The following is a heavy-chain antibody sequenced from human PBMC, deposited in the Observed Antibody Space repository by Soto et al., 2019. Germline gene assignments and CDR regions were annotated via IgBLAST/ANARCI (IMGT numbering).Heavy chain of an antibody. V-gene: IGHV2-5*02. CDR3: AHCRGGVASL. J-gene: IGHJ4*01. CDR2: VSWDDSK. Sequence: QITLNESGPTLVKPTQTRMLTCTFSGFSLSTRDVGVGWIRQPPRGALEWLGGVSWDDSKTYSTSLESRLTSTKYSSNIQVVLRITKMAPLDTPTYSCAHCRGGVASLWRHRTLVTASS. CDR1: GFSLSTRDVG. D-gene: IGHD2-15*01.